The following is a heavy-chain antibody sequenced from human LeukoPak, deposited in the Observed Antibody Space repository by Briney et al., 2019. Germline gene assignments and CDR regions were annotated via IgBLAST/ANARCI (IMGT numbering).Heavy chain of an antibody. V-gene: IGHV4-59*11. J-gene: IGHJ4*02. D-gene: IGHD5-18*01. CDR2: IYYSGST. Sequence: SETLSLTCTVSGGSISSHYWSWIRQPPGKGLEWIGYIYYSGSTNYNPSLKSRVTMSVDTSKNQFSLKLSSVTAADTAVYYCARGGYSYGPTYYYFDYWGQGTLVTVSS. CDR1: GGSISSHY. CDR3: ARGGYSYGPTYYYFDY.